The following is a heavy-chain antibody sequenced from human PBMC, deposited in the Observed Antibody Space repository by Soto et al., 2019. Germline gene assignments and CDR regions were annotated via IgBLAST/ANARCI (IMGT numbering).Heavy chain of an antibody. Sequence: XSVKVSCNASGYPFTGYGISWVRQAPGQGLEWMGWISAYNGNTNYAQKLQGRVTMTTDTSTSTAYMDLRSLRSDDTAVYYCARDLVVGPMDVWGQGTTVTVSS. CDR1: GYPFTGYG. J-gene: IGHJ6*02. V-gene: IGHV1-18*01. CDR3: ARDLVVGPMDV. D-gene: IGHD2-15*01. CDR2: ISAYNGNT.